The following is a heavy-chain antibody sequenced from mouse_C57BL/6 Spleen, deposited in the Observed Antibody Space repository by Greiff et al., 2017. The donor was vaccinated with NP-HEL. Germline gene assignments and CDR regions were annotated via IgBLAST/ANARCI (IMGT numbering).Heavy chain of an antibody. CDR2: IYPRSGNT. V-gene: IGHV1-81*01. J-gene: IGHJ2*01. Sequence: QVHVKQSGAELARPGASVKLSCKASGYTFTSYGISWVKQRTGQGLEWIGEIYPRSGNTYYNEKFKGKATLTADKSSSTAYMELRSLTSEDSAVYFCARESTVVLDYWGQGTTLTVSS. D-gene: IGHD1-1*01. CDR3: ARESTVVLDY. CDR1: GYTFTSYG.